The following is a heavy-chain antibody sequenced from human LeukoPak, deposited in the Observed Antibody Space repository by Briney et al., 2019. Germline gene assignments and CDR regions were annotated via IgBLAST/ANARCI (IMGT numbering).Heavy chain of an antibody. CDR2: ISTSGDTE. CDR3: AQGYSSGWYPR. Sequence: GGSLRLSGADSGFTISNYGMSWVRQAPGKGLEWVSAISTSGDTEYYADSVKGRFIISRDTSRNTLYLQVNSLRVEDTALYYCAQGYSSGWYPRWGQGTLVTVSS. J-gene: IGHJ4*02. V-gene: IGHV3-23*01. CDR1: GFTISNYG. D-gene: IGHD6-19*01.